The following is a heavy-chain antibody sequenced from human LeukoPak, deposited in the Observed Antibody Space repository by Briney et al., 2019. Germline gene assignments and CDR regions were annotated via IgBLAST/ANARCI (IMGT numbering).Heavy chain of an antibody. V-gene: IGHV3-74*01. CDR1: GFTFSRYW. D-gene: IGHD1-26*01. J-gene: IGHJ4*02. CDR3: ARDQGGATDLRFDY. CDR2: INGDGSST. Sequence: GGSLRVSCAASGFTFSRYWMHWVRQAPGKGLVWVSRINGDGSSTRYADSVKGRFTISRDNATNTLYLEMNSLRAEDTAVYYCARDQGGATDLRFDYWGQGTLVTVSS.